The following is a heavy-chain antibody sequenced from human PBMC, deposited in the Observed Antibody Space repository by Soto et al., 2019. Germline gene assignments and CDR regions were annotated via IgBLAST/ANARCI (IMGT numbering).Heavy chain of an antibody. CDR3: ARDYGDYGRWFDL. D-gene: IGHD4-17*01. J-gene: IGHJ5*02. CDR2: INHSGST. CDR1: GGSFSGYY. V-gene: IGHV4-34*01. Sequence: SETLSLTCAVYGGSFSGYYWSWIRQPPGKGLEWIGEINHSGSTNYNPSLKSRVTISVDTSKNKFSLKLSSVTAADTAAYYCARDYGDYGRWFDLWGQGTLVTVSS.